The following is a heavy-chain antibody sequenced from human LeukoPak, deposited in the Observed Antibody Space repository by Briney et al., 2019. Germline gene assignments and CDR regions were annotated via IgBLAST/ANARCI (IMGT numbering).Heavy chain of an antibody. J-gene: IGHJ4*02. CDR1: GFMFSDSW. CDR3: ATSLDAPGNY. CDR2: MNQDGSAK. Sequence: GGSLRLSCAASGFMFSDSWMSWVRQAPGKGLEWVANMNQDGSAKGYVDSVKGRFTISRDNAENSLHLQMNSLRAEDTAVYYCATSLDAPGNYWGQGSLVTVSS. D-gene: IGHD6-13*01. V-gene: IGHV3-7*01.